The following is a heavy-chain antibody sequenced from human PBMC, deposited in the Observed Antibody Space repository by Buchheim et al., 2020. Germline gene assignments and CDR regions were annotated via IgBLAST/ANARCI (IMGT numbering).Heavy chain of an antibody. CDR3: ARIPPRVADRYYFDY. J-gene: IGHJ4*02. V-gene: IGHV3-48*03. Sequence: EVQLVESGGGLVQSGGPLRLSCAASGFTFSSYEMNWVRQAPGKGLEWVSYISSSGSTIYYADSVKGRFTISRDNAKNSLYLQMNSLRAEDTAVYYCARIPPRVADRYYFDYWGQGTL. CDR1: GFTFSSYE. CDR2: ISSSGSTI. D-gene: IGHD2-15*01.